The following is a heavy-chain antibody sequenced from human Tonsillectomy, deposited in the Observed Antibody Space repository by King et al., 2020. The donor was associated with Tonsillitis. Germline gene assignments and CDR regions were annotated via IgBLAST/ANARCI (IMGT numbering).Heavy chain of an antibody. CDR2: IYYSGST. J-gene: IGHJ4*02. D-gene: IGHD3-22*01. Sequence: LQLQESGPGLVKPSETLSLTCTVSGGSISSSSYYWGWIRQPPGKGLEWIGGIYYSGSTYYNPSLKSRVTISVDTSKNQFSLRLSSVTAADTAVYYCARRVIPPYYDSSGYYFDYWGQGTLVTVSS. CDR3: ARRVIPPYYDSSGYYFDY. V-gene: IGHV4-39*07. CDR1: GGSISSSSYY.